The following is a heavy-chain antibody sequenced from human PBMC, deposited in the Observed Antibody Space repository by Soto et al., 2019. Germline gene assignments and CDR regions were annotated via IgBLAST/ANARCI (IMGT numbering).Heavy chain of an antibody. CDR1: GFTFNSYS. CDR2: ISSSSSTI. V-gene: IGHV3-48*02. J-gene: IGHJ6*02. D-gene: IGHD3-3*01. Sequence: GGSLRLSCAASGFTFNSYSMNWVRQAPGKGLEWVSYISSSSSTIYYADSVKGRFTISRDNAKNSLYLQMNSLRDEDTAVYYCASRDYDFIGYYGMDVWGQGTTVTVSS. CDR3: ASRDYDFIGYYGMDV.